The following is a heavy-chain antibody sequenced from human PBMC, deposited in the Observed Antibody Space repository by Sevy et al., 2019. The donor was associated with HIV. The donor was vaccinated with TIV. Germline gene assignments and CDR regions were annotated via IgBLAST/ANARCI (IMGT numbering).Heavy chain of an antibody. D-gene: IGHD6-19*01. CDR2: IGTAGDP. Sequence: GGSLRLSCAASGFTFSSYDMHWVCQATGKGLEWVSAIGTAGDPYYPGSVKGRFTISRENAKNSLYLQMNSLRAGDTAVYYCARGGYSSGWYAFDIWGQGTMVTVSS. CDR1: GFTFSSYD. V-gene: IGHV3-13*05. J-gene: IGHJ3*02. CDR3: ARGGYSSGWYAFDI.